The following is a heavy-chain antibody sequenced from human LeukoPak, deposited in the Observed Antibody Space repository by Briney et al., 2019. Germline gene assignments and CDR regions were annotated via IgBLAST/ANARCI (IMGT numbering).Heavy chain of an antibody. J-gene: IGHJ5*02. D-gene: IGHD1-26*01. Sequence: SETLSPTCTVSGGSISSGSYYWSWIRQPAGKGLEWIGRIYTSGSTNYNPSLKSRVTISVSTSRNQFSLRLSSVTAADTAVYYCARAMVGATRGFDPWGQGTLVTVSS. CDR1: GGSISSGSYY. V-gene: IGHV4-61*02. CDR3: ARAMVGATRGFDP. CDR2: IYTSGST.